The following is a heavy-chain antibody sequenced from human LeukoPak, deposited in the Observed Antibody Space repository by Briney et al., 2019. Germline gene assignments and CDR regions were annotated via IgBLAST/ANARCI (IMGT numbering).Heavy chain of an antibody. CDR1: GFTFSDYY. CDR2: IYYSGST. Sequence: GSLRLSCAASGFTFSDYYMSWIRQAPGKGLEWIGSIYYSGSTYYNPSLKSRVTISVDTSKNQFSLKLSSVTAADTAVYYCARPIVATQEYYFDYWGQGTLVTVSS. J-gene: IGHJ4*02. V-gene: IGHV4-39*01. CDR3: ARPIVATQEYYFDY. D-gene: IGHD5-12*01.